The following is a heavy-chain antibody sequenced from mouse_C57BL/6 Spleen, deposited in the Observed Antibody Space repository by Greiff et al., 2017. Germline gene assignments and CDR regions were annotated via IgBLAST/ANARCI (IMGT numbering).Heavy chain of an antibody. CDR3: ARSYYGSSYVDAMDY. CDR1: GYTFTDYY. V-gene: IGHV1-26*01. D-gene: IGHD1-1*01. CDR2: INPNNGGT. J-gene: IGHJ4*01. Sequence: EVQLQQSGPELVKPGASVKISCKASGYTFTDYYMNWVKQSHGKSLEWIGDINPNNGGTSYNQKFKGKATLTVDKSSSTAYMELRSLTSEDSAVYYCARSYYGSSYVDAMDYGGQETSVTVSP.